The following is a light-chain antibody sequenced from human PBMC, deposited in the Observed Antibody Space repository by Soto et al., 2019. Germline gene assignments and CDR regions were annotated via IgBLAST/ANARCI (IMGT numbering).Light chain of an antibody. J-gene: IGKJ2*01. CDR3: QQSYSTPPT. Sequence: DIKMTQSPSSLSASVGDRVTITCRASQYISNYLNWYQQKSGTAPKLLIHTASTLQSGVPSRFSGRGSGPDFTLTISSVQPDDFAIYVCQQSYSTPPTFGQGPTLEIK. V-gene: IGKV1-39*01. CDR1: QYISNY. CDR2: TAS.